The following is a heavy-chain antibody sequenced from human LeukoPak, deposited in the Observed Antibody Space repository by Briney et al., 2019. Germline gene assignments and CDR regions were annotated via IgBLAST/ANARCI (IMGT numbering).Heavy chain of an antibody. CDR3: AKGAAMVASDDYYYYYGMDV. CDR2: ISWNSGSI. Sequence: PGRSLRLSCAASGFTFDDYAMHWVRQAPGKGLEWVSGISWNSGSIGYADSVKGRFTIPRDNAKNSLYLQMNSLRAEDTALYYCAKGAAMVASDDYYYYYGMDVWGQGTTVTVSS. V-gene: IGHV3-9*01. D-gene: IGHD5-18*01. CDR1: GFTFDDYA. J-gene: IGHJ6*02.